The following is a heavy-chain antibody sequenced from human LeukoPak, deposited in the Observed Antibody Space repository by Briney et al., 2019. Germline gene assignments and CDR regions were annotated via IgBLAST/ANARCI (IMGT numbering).Heavy chain of an antibody. D-gene: IGHD6-13*01. CDR3: ARGSSLIAAAGIIDY. V-gene: IGHV4-59*01. J-gene: IGHJ4*02. CDR2: IYYSGRT. Sequence: SETLSLTCTVSGGSISSYYWSWIRQPPGKGLEWIGYIYYSGRTNYNPSLKSRATISVDPSKNQFSLKLSSVTAADTAVYYCARGSSLIAAAGIIDYWGQGTLVTVSS. CDR1: GGSISSYY.